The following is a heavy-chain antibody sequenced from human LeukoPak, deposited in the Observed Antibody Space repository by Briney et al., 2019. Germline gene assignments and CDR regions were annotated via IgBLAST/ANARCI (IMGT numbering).Heavy chain of an antibody. CDR2: IYTSGST. Sequence: SETLSLTCTVSGGSISSGGYYWSWIRQPAGKGLEWIGRIYTSGSTNYNPSLKSRVTMSVDTSKNQFSLKLSSVTAADTAVYYCARDLRYCYDSSGYYLDYWGQGTLVTVSS. D-gene: IGHD3-22*01. V-gene: IGHV4-61*02. CDR1: GGSISSGGYY. CDR3: ARDLRYCYDSSGYYLDY. J-gene: IGHJ4*02.